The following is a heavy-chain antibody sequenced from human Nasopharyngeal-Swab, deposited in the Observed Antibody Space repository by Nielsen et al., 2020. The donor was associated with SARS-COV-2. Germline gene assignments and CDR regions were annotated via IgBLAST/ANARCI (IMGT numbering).Heavy chain of an antibody. J-gene: IGHJ6*02. V-gene: IGHV5-51*01. CDR3: ARSQNYGYYGMDV. CDR2: IYPGDSDT. CDR1: GYSFTSYW. Sequence: GGSLRLSCKGSGYSFTSYWIGWVRQLPGKGLEWMGIIYPGDSDTRYSPSFQGQVTISADKSISTAYLQWSSLRASDTAMYYCARSQNYGYYGMDVWGQGTTVTVSS.